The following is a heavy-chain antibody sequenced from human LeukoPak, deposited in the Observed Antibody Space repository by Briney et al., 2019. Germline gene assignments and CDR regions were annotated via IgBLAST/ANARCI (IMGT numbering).Heavy chain of an antibody. V-gene: IGHV3-23*01. CDR3: AKDWYQLLTSLDY. D-gene: IGHD2-2*01. CDR1: GFTFSSYA. Sequence: PGGSLRLSCAASGFTFSSYAMSWVRQAPGKGLEWVSAVSGSGGSTYYADSVKGRFTISRDNSKNTLYLQMNSLRAEDTAVYYCAKDWYQLLTSLDYWGQGTLVTASS. CDR2: VSGSGGST. J-gene: IGHJ4*02.